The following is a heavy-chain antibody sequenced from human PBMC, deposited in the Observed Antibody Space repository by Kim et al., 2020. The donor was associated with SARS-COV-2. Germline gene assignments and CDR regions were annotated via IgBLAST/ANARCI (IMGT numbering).Heavy chain of an antibody. CDR2: IRSKAYGGTT. CDR1: GFTFGDYA. V-gene: IGHV3-49*03. D-gene: IGHD6-19*01. J-gene: IGHJ4*02. CDR3: TRDRGRAVAGKLDY. Sequence: GGSLRLSCTASGFTFGDYAMSWFRQAPGKGLEWVGFIRSKAYGGTTEYAASVKGRFTISRDDSKSIAYLQMNSLKTEDTAVYYCTRDRGRAVAGKLDYWGQGTLVTVSS.